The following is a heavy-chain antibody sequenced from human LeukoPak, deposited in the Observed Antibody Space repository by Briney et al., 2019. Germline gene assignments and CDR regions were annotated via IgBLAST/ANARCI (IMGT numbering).Heavy chain of an antibody. Sequence: SETLSLICTVSGGSISSYYWSWIRQPPGKGLEWIGYIYYSGSTNYNPSLKSRVTISVDTSKNQFSLKLSSVTAADTAVYYCARTSSSSFDYWGQGTLVTVSS. J-gene: IGHJ4*02. D-gene: IGHD6-6*01. CDR3: ARTSSSSFDY. CDR1: GGSISSYY. V-gene: IGHV4-59*01. CDR2: IYYSGST.